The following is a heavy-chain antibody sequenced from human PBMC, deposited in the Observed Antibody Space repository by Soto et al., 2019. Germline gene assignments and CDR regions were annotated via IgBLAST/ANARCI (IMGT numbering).Heavy chain of an antibody. Sequence: GASVKVSCKASGYTFTSYGISWVRQAPGQGLEWMGWISAYNGNTNYAQKLQGRVTMTTDTSTSTAYMELRSLRSDDTAVYYCARDRAKSGYYLLQGLYFDYWGQGTLVTVSS. CDR2: ISAYNGNT. V-gene: IGHV1-18*01. CDR1: GYTFTSYG. D-gene: IGHD3-22*01. CDR3: ARDRAKSGYYLLQGLYFDY. J-gene: IGHJ4*02.